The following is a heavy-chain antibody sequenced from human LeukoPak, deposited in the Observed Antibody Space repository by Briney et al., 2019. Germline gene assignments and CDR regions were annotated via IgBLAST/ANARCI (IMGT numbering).Heavy chain of an antibody. D-gene: IGHD6-13*01. CDR3: ARGTLSSSWYEYFDY. J-gene: IGHJ4*02. CDR1: GGSISTYY. CDR2: IYTSGNT. Sequence: SETLSLTCTVSGGSISTYYWSWIRQPAGKGLEWIGRIYTSGNTNYNPSLKSRVTMSADTSKNQFSLKLNSVTAADTAVYYCARGTLSSSWYEYFDYWGQGTLVTVSS. V-gene: IGHV4-4*07.